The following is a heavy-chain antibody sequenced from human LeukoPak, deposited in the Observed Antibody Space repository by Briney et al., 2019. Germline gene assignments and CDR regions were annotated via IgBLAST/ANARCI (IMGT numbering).Heavy chain of an antibody. CDR1: GFTFSGYG. J-gene: IGHJ4*02. CDR2: IRYDGSYK. CDR3: AGIAAVAIY. Sequence: PGGSLRLSCVASGFTFSGYGMHWVRQAPGKGLEWVSYIRYDGSYKYYADSVKGRFTISRDNSKSTLYLQMDSLRAEDTAVYYCAGIAAVAIYWGQGTSVTVSS. D-gene: IGHD6-13*01. V-gene: IGHV3-30*02.